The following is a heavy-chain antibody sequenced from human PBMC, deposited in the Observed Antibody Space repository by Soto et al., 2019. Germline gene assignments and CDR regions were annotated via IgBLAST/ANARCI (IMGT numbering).Heavy chain of an antibody. J-gene: IGHJ1*01. CDR2: ISGPGGST. Sequence: EVQLLESGGGLVQPGGSLRLSCAASGFTFSNYAMTWVRQVAGKGLEWVSSISGPGGSTYYADSVKGRFTISRENSKSTVYLDMNSLIAEETALYYGASDERIAVAGTAYWGQGTLVTVTS. D-gene: IGHD6-19*01. V-gene: IGHV3-23*01. CDR3: ASDERIAVAGTAY. CDR1: GFTFSNYA.